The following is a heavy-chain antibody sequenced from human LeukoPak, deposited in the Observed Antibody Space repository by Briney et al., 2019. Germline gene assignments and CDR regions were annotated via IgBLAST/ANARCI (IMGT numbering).Heavy chain of an antibody. CDR2: ISLSSGTI. J-gene: IGHJ4*02. CDR1: GFTFSSYC. V-gene: IGHV3-48*02. Sequence: GGSLRLSCAASGFTFSSYCMNWVRHAPGKGLEWISYISLSSGTIYYADSVKGRFTISRDNAKNSLYLQMNSLRDEDTAVYYCARDRGYCSGGSCYTYYFDYWGQGTLVTVSS. CDR3: ARDRGYCSGGSCYTYYFDY. D-gene: IGHD2-15*01.